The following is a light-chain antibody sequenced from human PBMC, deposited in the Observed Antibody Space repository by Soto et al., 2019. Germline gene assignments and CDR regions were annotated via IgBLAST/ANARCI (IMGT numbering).Light chain of an antibody. Sequence: DIQLTQSPSFLCASPGDRVTITCRASQGIRSYLAWYQQSTGRAPKLLIYAASTLQSGVPSRFSGSGSGTEFTLAISRLQPEDFETYYCQQLNTFPITFGQGTRLEIK. CDR1: QGIRSY. CDR2: AAS. CDR3: QQLNTFPIT. J-gene: IGKJ5*01. V-gene: IGKV1-9*01.